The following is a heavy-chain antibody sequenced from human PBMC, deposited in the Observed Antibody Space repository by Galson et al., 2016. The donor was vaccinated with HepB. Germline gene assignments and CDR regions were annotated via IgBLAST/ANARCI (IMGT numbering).Heavy chain of an antibody. CDR3: ARVPKGSGYLYPGVVDS. J-gene: IGHJ4*02. CDR1: GFTFSSYA. V-gene: IGHV3-23*01. D-gene: IGHD5-12*01. Sequence: SLRLSCASSGFTFSSYAMSWVRQAPGKGLEWVSTIIGGGGSTYYTDSVKGRFTISRDNSKNTLYLQVSSLRAEDTAVYYCARVPKGSGYLYPGVVDSWGQGTLVTVSS. CDR2: IIGGGGST.